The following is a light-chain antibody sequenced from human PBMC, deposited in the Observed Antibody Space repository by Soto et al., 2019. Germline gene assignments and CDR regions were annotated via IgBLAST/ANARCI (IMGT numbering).Light chain of an antibody. J-gene: IGKJ1*01. Sequence: DIQGTQSPSSLSSSAGDRVSITCQSSQDISHYLNWYQQKPGKAPKLLIDDAFNLETGVPSRFSGSGSGTDFTFTISSLQPEDIATYYCQQYDSFPRTFGQGTKVDIK. CDR3: QQYDSFPRT. V-gene: IGKV1-33*01. CDR1: QDISHY. CDR2: DAF.